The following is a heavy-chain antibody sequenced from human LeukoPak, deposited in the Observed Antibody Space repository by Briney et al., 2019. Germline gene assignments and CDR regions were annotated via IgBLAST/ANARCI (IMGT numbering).Heavy chain of an antibody. J-gene: IGHJ4*02. CDR2: ISSNGGST. Sequence: GGSLRLSCAASGFTFSSYAMHWVRQAPGKGLEYVSAISSNGGSTYYANSVKGRFTISGDNSKNTLYLQMGSLRAEDTALYYCARSSGYLTGLDYWGQGTLVTVSS. CDR1: GFTFSSYA. CDR3: ARSSGYLTGLDY. D-gene: IGHD3-22*01. V-gene: IGHV3-64*01.